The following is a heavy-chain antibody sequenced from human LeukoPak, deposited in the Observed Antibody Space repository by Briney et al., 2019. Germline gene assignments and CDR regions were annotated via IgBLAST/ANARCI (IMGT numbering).Heavy chain of an antibody. CDR3: ATPSTSLYYDSSGYYNY. CDR2: ISGSGDST. Sequence: GGSLRLSCAASGFTFSSYAMSWVRQAPGKGLEWVSAISGSGDSTYYADSVKGRFTISRDNSKNTLYLQMNSLRAEDTAVYYCATPSTSLYYDSSGYYNYWGQGTLVTVSS. J-gene: IGHJ4*02. V-gene: IGHV3-23*01. D-gene: IGHD3-22*01. CDR1: GFTFSSYA.